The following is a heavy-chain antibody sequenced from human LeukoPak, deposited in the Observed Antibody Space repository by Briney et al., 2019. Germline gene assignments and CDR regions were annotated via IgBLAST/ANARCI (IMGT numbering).Heavy chain of an antibody. D-gene: IGHD3-22*01. V-gene: IGHV3-48*01. Sequence: PGGSLRLSCAASGFTFSSYRINWVRQAPGTGLEWISYISSGSSNIYYADSVKGRFTISRDNAKNSLYLQMNSLRAEDTAVYYCARDRYYDSSGLFRFRYFDYWGQGTLVTVSS. CDR3: ARDRYYDSSGLFRFRYFDY. CDR2: ISSGSSNI. CDR1: GFTFSSYR. J-gene: IGHJ4*02.